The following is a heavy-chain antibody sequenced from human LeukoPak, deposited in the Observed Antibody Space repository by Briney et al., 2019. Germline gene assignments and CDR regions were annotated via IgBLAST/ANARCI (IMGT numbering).Heavy chain of an antibody. V-gene: IGHV3-23*01. CDR2: ISASGGST. CDR1: GFTFSSYV. Sequence: GGSLRLSCAPSGFTFSSYVMSWVPQAPGKGLGWVSAISASGGSTCYADSVKGRFTISRDNSKNTLYLQMNSLRAEDTAVDYCAKEGGGSGWYLHYFDYWGQGTLVTVSS. CDR3: AKEGGGSGWYLHYFDY. J-gene: IGHJ4*02. D-gene: IGHD6-19*01.